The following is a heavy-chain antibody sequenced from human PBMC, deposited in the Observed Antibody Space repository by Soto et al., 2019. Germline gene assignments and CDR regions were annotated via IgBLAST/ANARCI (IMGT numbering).Heavy chain of an antibody. Sequence: QITLKESGPTLVKPTQTLTLTCTFSGFSLSTRGVGVGWIRQPPGKALEWLALLYWDDDKGYSPSLKRRLPIPKDPSKNQVGLTVTNLDPVDTAPYFRAPRPRGFRHYFDYWGQGTLVTVPS. J-gene: IGHJ4*02. CDR1: GFSLSTRGVG. CDR2: LYWDDDK. D-gene: IGHD5-12*01. CDR3: APRPRGFRHYFDY. V-gene: IGHV2-5*02.